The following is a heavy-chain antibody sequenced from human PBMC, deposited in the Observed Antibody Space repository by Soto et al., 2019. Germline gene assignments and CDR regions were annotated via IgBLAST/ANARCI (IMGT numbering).Heavy chain of an antibody. CDR2: IDAGNGNT. D-gene: IGHD6-19*01. J-gene: IGHJ4*02. CDR3: ARDNSGWSDY. V-gene: IGHV1-3*01. CDR1: GYTFTRYV. Sequence: ASVKVSCKASGYTFTRYVMHWVRQAPGQRLEWMGWIDAGNGNTVYLQKFQGRVTITRDTSASTVYMELSSLRSEDTAVYYCARDNSGWSDYWGQGTLVTVSS.